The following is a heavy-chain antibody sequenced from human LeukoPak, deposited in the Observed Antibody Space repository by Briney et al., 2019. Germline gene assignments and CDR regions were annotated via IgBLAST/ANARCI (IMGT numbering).Heavy chain of an antibody. CDR3: ARGGGSYYQ. D-gene: IGHD1-26*01. V-gene: IGHV6-1*01. CDR1: GDSVSSNSAA. CDR2: TYFKSKWYY. J-gene: IGHJ4*02. Sequence: SQTLSLTCAISGDSVSSNSAAWIWIRQSPSRGLEWLGRTYFKSKWYYDYAGSVKSRITINPDTTKNQFSLQLNSVTPEDTAVYYCARGGGSYYQWGQGTLVTVSS.